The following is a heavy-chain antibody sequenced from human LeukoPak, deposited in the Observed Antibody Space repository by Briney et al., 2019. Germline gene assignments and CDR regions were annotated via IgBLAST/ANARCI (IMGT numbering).Heavy chain of an antibody. J-gene: IGHJ4*02. V-gene: IGHV3-23*01. D-gene: IGHD3-22*01. CDR1: GFTFNSYA. CDR3: AKALNYYDSSGSYYGNDY. CDR2: ISSSGGST. Sequence: GGSLRLSCAASGFTFNSYAMSWVRQAPGKGLEWVPGISSSGGSTYCADSVKGRFTISRDNSRKTLYLQMSSLRAEDTAVYYCAKALNYYDSSGSYYGNDYWGQGTLVTVSS.